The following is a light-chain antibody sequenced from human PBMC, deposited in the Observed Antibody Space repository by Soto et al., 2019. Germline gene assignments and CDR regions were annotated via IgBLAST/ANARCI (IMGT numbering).Light chain of an antibody. CDR1: QSVSSSY. J-gene: IGKJ5*01. Sequence: DIVLTQSPGTLSLSPGERATLSCRSSQSVSSSYLAWYQKKPGQAPRLLIYGASSRATSIPDKFSGSGSGTDCTLTISRLEPEDVAVYYCQQYGDSPITLGQGTRLEIK. CDR3: QQYGDSPIT. V-gene: IGKV3-20*01. CDR2: GAS.